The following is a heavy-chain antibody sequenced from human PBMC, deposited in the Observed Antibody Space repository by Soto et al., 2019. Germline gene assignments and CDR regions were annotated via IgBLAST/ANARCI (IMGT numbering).Heavy chain of an antibody. Sequence: ASVKVSCKASGYTFTSYSITWVRQAPGQGLEWMGWISAHNGNTKYAQKLQGRVTMTTDTSTSTAYMEVRSLRSDDTAVYYCARDTAMALPDAWGQGTLVTRLL. D-gene: IGHD5-18*01. CDR3: ARDTAMALPDA. J-gene: IGHJ4*02. CDR1: GYTFTSYS. CDR2: ISAHNGNT. V-gene: IGHV1-18*01.